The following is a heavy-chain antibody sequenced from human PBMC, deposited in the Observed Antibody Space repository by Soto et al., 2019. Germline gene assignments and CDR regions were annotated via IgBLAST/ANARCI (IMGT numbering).Heavy chain of an antibody. CDR1: GYTFTSYG. V-gene: IGHV1-18*01. CDR3: ARDGRYYYDSSGYRTGRFDP. J-gene: IGHJ5*02. CDR2: ISAYNGNT. Sequence: ASVKVSCKASGYTFTSYGISWVRKAPGQGLEWMGWISAYNGNTNYAQKLQGRVTMTTDTSTSTAYMELRSLRSDDTAVYYCARDGRYYYDSSGYRTGRFDPWGQGTLVTVSS. D-gene: IGHD3-22*01.